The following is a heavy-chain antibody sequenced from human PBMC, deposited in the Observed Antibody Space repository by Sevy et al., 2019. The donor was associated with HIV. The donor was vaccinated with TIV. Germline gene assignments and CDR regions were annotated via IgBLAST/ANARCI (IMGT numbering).Heavy chain of an antibody. CDR1: GFTFNTYN. D-gene: IGHD3-22*01. V-gene: IGHV3-48*02. CDR3: ASSDATSRFGYYYFAMDF. J-gene: IGHJ6*02. CDR2: ISYTSTTI. Sequence: GGSLRLSCAVSGFTFNTYNMNWVRQAPGKGLEWVSYISYTSTTIYYADSVRGRSTTSRDNAKNTLYLQMKSLRDEDTAVYYCASSDATSRFGYYYFAMDFWGQGTSVTVSS.